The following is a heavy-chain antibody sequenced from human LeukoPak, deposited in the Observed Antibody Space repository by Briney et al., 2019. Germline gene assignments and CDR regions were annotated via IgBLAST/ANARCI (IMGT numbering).Heavy chain of an antibody. V-gene: IGHV4-39*07. CDR1: GDSLSRDNYY. D-gene: IGHD2-2*01. CDR3: ARDSTQLGYCSSTSCQMPDY. CDR2: IYYSGST. J-gene: IGHJ4*02. Sequence: PSETLSLTCTVSGDSLSRDNYYWGWIRQPPGKGLEWIGSIYYSGSTYYNPSLKSRVTISVDTSKNQFSLKLSSVTAADTAVYYCARDSTQLGYCSSTSCQMPDYWGQGTLVTVSS.